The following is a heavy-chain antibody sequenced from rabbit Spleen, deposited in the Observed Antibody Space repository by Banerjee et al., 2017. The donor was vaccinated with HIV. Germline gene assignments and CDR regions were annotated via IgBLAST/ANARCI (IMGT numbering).Heavy chain of an antibody. V-gene: IGHV1S45*01. Sequence: QEQLEESGGGLVKPGAYLTLTCKASGLSFSSGYYMYWVRQAPGKGLEWIGCIGTGSGSTWYASWAKGRFTISKTSSTTVTLQLTRLTAADTATYFCARDTSSSFSSYGMDLWGQGTLVTVS. CDR3: ARDTSSSFSSYGMDL. D-gene: IGHD1-1*01. J-gene: IGHJ6*01. CDR1: GLSFSSGYY. CDR2: IGTGSGST.